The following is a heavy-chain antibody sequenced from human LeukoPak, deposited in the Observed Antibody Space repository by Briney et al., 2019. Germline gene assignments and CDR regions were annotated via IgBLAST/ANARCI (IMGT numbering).Heavy chain of an antibody. D-gene: IGHD3-22*01. J-gene: IGHJ4*02. CDR3: ARGDADYYDSSGYYDY. V-gene: IGHV4-30-2*01. CDR1: GGSISSGGYS. Sequence: SETLSLTCAASGGSISSGGYSWSWIRQPPGKGLEWIGYIYHSGSTYYNPSLKSRVTISVDRSKNQFSLKLSSVTAADTAVYYCARGDADYYDSSGYYDYWGQGTLVTVSS. CDR2: IYHSGST.